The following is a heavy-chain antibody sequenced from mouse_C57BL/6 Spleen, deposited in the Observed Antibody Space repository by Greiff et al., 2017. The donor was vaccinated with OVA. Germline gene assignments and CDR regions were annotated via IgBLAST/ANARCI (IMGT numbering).Heavy chain of an antibody. CDR1: GYTFTDYN. Sequence: VQLQQSGPELVKPGASVKMSCKASGYTFTDYNMHWVKQSHGKSLEWIGYINPNNGGTSYNQKFKGKATLTVNKSSSTAYMELRSLTSEDSAVYYCARDDYDLYYVDYWGQGTTLTVSS. V-gene: IGHV1-22*01. J-gene: IGHJ2*01. CDR3: ARDDYDLYYVDY. CDR2: INPNNGGT. D-gene: IGHD2-4*01.